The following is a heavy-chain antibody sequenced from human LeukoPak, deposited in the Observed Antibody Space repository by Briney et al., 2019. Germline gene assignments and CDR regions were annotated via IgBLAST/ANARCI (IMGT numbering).Heavy chain of an antibody. J-gene: IGHJ3*02. CDR2: IGTGTDT. Sequence: GGSLRLSCAAFGFTFNNYDMHWVRQATGKGLEWVSHIGTGTDTHFSGSVQGRFTISRENAKNTLYLHMHSLRAGDTAVYYCARDRRADYGRNDDAFDIWGRGTMVTVSP. V-gene: IGHV3-13*01. CDR1: GFTFNNYD. D-gene: IGHD4-23*01. CDR3: ARDRRADYGRNDDAFDI.